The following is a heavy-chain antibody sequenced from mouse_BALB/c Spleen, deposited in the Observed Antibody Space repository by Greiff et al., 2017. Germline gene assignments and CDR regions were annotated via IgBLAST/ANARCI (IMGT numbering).Heavy chain of an antibody. CDR3: AREVEYYLDY. CDR2: INPSTGYT. D-gene: IGHD1-1*02. CDR1: GYTFTSYW. J-gene: IGHJ2*01. Sequence: VKLMESGAELAKPGASVKMSCKASGYTFTSYWMHWVKQRPGQGLEWIGYINPSTGYTEYNQKFKDKATLTADKSSSTAYMQLSSLTSEDSAVYYCAREVEYYLDYWGQGTTLTVSS. V-gene: IGHV1-7*01.